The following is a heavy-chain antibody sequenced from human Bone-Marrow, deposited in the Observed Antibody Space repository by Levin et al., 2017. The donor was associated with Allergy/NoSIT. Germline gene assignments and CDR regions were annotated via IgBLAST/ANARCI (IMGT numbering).Heavy chain of an antibody. CDR2: IHYSGST. Sequence: KTSETLSLTCTVSGGSVSSGSYHWSWIRQTPGTGLEWIGYIHYSGSTKYNPSLKSRVAISLDTSKNQFSLRLSSVTAADTAVYFCARDGVVPGGSDYYYYYGMDVWGQGTTVTVSS. CDR1: GGSVSSGSYH. J-gene: IGHJ6*02. D-gene: IGHD2-2*01. V-gene: IGHV4-61*01. CDR3: ARDGVVPGGSDYYYYYGMDV.